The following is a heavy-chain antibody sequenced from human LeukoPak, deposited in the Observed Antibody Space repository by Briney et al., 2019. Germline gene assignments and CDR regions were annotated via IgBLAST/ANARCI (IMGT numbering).Heavy chain of an antibody. D-gene: IGHD3-10*01. V-gene: IGHV5-51*01. Sequence: GESLKISCKGSGYSFTSYWIGWVRQMPGKGLEWMGIIYPGDSDTRYSPSFQGQVTSSADKSIGPAYLRWSSLKPSDTSCYYGARSPTTSGSGSYYNGRVFDYWGQRTLVTVSS. J-gene: IGHJ4*02. CDR3: ARSPTTSGSGSYYNGRVFDY. CDR1: GYSFTSYW. CDR2: IYPGDSDT.